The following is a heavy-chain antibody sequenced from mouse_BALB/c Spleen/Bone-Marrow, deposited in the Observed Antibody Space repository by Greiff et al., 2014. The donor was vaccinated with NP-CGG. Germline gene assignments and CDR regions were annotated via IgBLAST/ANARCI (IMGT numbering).Heavy chain of an antibody. Sequence: VQLQQSGPGLVSPSQILSITCTVSGFSLTSYGVNWVRQPPGKGLEWLGVIWAGGSTNYNLALMSRLSISKDNSKSQVFLKMNSLQTDDTAMYYCARDPRTGTGAMDYWGQGTSVTVSS. V-gene: IGHV2-9*02. D-gene: IGHD4-1*01. CDR1: GFSLTSYG. CDR2: IWAGGST. CDR3: ARDPRTGTGAMDY. J-gene: IGHJ4*01.